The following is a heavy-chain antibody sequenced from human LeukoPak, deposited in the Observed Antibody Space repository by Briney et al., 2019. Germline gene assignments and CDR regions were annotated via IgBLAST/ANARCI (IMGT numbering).Heavy chain of an antibody. CDR1: GGSISSGGYS. CDR2: IYHSGST. CDR3: ARGGRQPVDY. J-gene: IGHJ4*02. Sequence: SETLSLTCAVSGGSISSGGYSWSWIRQPPGKGLEWIGYIYHSGSTYYNPSLKSRVTISVDRSKNQFSLKLSSVTAADTAVYYCARGGRQPVDYWGQGTLVTVSS. V-gene: IGHV4-30-2*01.